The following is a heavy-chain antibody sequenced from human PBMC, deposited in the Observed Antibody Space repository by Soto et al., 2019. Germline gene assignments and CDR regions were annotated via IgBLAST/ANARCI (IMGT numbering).Heavy chain of an antibody. V-gene: IGHV4-38-2*02. CDR2: IYHSGST. Sequence: SGTLLLNFAVSSYSISSGYCRGWFRQTPSKGLPWIGSIYHSGSTYYNPSLKSRVTLSVDTSKNQFSLKLSSVTAADTAVYYCARDGWVVVVPAVLGYYYYYYGMDVWGQGTPVS. D-gene: IGHD2-2*01. CDR3: ARDGWVVVVPAVLGYYYYYYGMDV. J-gene: IGHJ6*02. CDR1: SYSISSGYC.